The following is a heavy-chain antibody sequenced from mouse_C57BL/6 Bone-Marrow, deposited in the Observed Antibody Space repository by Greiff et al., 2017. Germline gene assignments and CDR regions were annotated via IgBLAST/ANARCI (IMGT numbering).Heavy chain of an antibody. V-gene: IGHV5-15*01. D-gene: IGHD2-1*01. Sequence: EVKLMESGGGLVQPGGSLKLSCAASGFTFSDYGMAWVRPAPRKGPEWVAFISNLAYSIYYADTVTGRFTISRENAKNTLYLEMSSLRSEDTAMYYCARHEDYGTFAYWGQGTLVTVSA. CDR2: ISNLAYSI. CDR1: GFTFSDYG. CDR3: ARHEDYGTFAY. J-gene: IGHJ3*01.